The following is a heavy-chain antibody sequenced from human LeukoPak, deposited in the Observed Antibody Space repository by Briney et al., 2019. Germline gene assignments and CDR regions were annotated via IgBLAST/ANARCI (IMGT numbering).Heavy chain of an antibody. J-gene: IGHJ4*02. Sequence: SETLSLTCSVSGGSIDNSIYYWGWIRQSPEKGLEWIGSIYYTGTTNYNPSLESRVTISVDASNNQVSLTLNSVTAADTAVYFCARGGFYGHPFDFGGQGTLVTVSS. CDR2: IYYTGTT. D-gene: IGHD3-10*01. V-gene: IGHV4-39*07. CDR3: ARGGFYGHPFDF. CDR1: GGSIDNSIYY.